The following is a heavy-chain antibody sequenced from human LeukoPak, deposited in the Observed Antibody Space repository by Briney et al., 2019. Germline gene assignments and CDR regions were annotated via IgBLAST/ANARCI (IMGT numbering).Heavy chain of an antibody. CDR1: GFSFSNYW. Sequence: PGGSLRLSCVASGFSFSNYWMSWVRQAPGKGLEWVANISPDGSDKKYAESVTGRFAISRDNAKNSLFLQMKSLRVEDTAVYYCAKDRWGGYCSSISCDAFDIWGQGTMVTVSS. CDR3: AKDRWGGYCSSISCDAFDI. CDR2: ISPDGSDK. D-gene: IGHD2-2*01. J-gene: IGHJ3*02. V-gene: IGHV3-7*01.